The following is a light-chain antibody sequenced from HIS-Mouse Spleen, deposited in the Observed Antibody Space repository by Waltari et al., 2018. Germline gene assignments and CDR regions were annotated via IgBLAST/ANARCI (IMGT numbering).Light chain of an antibody. CDR3: QVWDSSSDHPV. J-gene: IGLJ2*01. V-gene: IGLV3-1*01. CDR2: QDS. Sequence: SYELTQPPSVSVSPGQTASITCSGDKLGDKYACWYQQKPGQSPVLVIYQDSKRHSGIPERFSGSNSGNTATLTISGTQAMDEADYYCQVWDSSSDHPVFGGGTKLTVL. CDR1: KLGDKY.